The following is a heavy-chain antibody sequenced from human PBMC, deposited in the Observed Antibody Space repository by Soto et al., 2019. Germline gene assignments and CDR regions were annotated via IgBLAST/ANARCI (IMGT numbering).Heavy chain of an antibody. CDR3: ARDRYLQYGSGSYRDFYGMDV. J-gene: IGHJ6*02. D-gene: IGHD3-10*01. Sequence: GAAGKGSCKASGFTFSSYVLRWGGQAPGQRVGGVGGISAYNGNTNYAQKLQGRVTMTTDTSTSTAYMELRSLRSDDTAVYYCARDRYLQYGSGSYRDFYGMDVWGQGTTVTVSS. CDR1: GFTFSSYV. CDR2: ISAYNGNT. V-gene: IGHV1-18*01.